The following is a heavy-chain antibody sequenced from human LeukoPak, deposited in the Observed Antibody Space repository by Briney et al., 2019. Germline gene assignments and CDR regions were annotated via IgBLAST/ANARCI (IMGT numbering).Heavy chain of an antibody. J-gene: IGHJ4*02. Sequence: GASLTLSCTASGGTFSSYAISWGRQGPGQGLEWMGGSILIFGTANYAEKFQGRVTITADNSTSTAYMQLSSLRSEDTAVYYCATYCSGGSCYSEYYFDYWGQGTLVTVSS. CDR3: ATYCSGGSCYSEYYFDY. CDR1: GGTFSSYA. CDR2: SILIFGTA. V-gene: IGHV1-69*06. D-gene: IGHD2-15*01.